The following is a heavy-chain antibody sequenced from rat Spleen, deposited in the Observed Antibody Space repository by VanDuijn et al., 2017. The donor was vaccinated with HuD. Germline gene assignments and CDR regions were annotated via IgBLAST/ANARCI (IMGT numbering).Heavy chain of an antibody. V-gene: IGHV5-7*01. Sequence: EVQLVESDGGLVQPGRSLKLSCAASGFTFSDYYMAWVRQAPKKGLEWVATIIYDGSTTYHRDSVKGRFTISRDNAKSSLYLQMDGLRSEETATYYCARRHYGYTDYFDYWGQGVMVTVSS. J-gene: IGHJ2*01. CDR2: IIYDGSTT. CDR1: GFTFSDYY. CDR3: ARRHYGYTDYFDY. D-gene: IGHD1-9*01.